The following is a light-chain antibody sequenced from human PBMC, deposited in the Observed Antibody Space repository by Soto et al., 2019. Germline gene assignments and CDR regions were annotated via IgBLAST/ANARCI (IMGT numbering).Light chain of an antibody. Sequence: QSVLTQPASVSGSPGQSITISCTGTSSDVGGYNYVSWYQQHPGKAPKLMIYDVSNRPSGVSNRFSGSKSDNTASLTISGLQAEDEADYYCSSYTSSSTLDAFGGGTKFTVL. CDR1: SSDVGGYNY. CDR3: SSYTSSSTLDA. V-gene: IGLV2-14*03. J-gene: IGLJ2*01. CDR2: DVS.